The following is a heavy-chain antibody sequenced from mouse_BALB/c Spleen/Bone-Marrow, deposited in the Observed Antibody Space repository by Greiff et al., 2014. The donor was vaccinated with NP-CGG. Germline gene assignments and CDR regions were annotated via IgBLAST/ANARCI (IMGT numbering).Heavy chain of an antibody. Sequence: VQGVESGPGLVAPSQSLSITCTVSGFSLTSYGVHWVRQPPGKGLEWLGVIWAGGSTNYNSGLMSRLSISKDNSKNQVFLKMNSLQTDDSSMYYCARITTDTEAMDYWGQGTSVTVSS. CDR1: GFSLTSYG. D-gene: IGHD1-2*01. CDR3: ARITTDTEAMDY. CDR2: IWAGGST. J-gene: IGHJ4*01. V-gene: IGHV2-9*02.